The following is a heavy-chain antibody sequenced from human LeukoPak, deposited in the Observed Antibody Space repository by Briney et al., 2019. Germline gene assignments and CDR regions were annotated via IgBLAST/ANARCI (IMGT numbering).Heavy chain of an antibody. Sequence: SSGTLSLTCTVSGGSISSSSYYWGWIRQPPGKGLEWIGSIYYSGSTYYNPSLKSRVTISVDTSKNQFSLKLSSVTAADTAGYYCARLATRNSLYYFDYWGQGTLVTVSS. V-gene: IGHV4-39*01. CDR3: ARLATRNSLYYFDY. CDR1: GGSISSSSYY. CDR2: IYYSGST. D-gene: IGHD2-21*01. J-gene: IGHJ4*02.